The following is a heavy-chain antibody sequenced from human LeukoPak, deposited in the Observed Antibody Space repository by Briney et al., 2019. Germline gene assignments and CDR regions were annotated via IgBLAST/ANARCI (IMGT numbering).Heavy chain of an antibody. V-gene: IGHV3-23*01. D-gene: IGHD3-22*01. Sequence: PGGSLRLSCAASGFTFSDYNMNWVRQAPGKGLEWVSAISGSGGSTYYADSVKGRFTISRDNSKNTLYLQMNSLRAEDTAVYYCAKSGDSSGYSDFDYWGQGTLVTVSS. J-gene: IGHJ4*02. CDR2: ISGSGGST. CDR1: GFTFSDYN. CDR3: AKSGDSSGYSDFDY.